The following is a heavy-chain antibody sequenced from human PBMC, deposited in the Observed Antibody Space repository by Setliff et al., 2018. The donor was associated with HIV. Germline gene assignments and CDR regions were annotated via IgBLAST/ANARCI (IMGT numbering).Heavy chain of an antibody. Sequence: ASVKVSCKASGYTFSDSYIHWVQQAPGRGLEWMGHVDPQDGETIYAEKFQGRVTITADTSTDTAYMELSSLRSEDKAVYYCATDHHILTGYYTPPGYWGQGTLVTVSS. V-gene: IGHV1-69-2*01. CDR3: ATDHHILTGYYTPPGY. CDR1: GYTFSDSY. J-gene: IGHJ4*02. CDR2: VDPQDGET. D-gene: IGHD3-9*01.